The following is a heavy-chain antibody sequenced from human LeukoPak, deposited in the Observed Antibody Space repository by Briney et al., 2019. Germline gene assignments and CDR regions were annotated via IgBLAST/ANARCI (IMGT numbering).Heavy chain of an antibody. CDR3: ARKEWWDPRDAFDI. CDR1: GFTFSSYG. Sequence: PGGSLRLPCAASGFTFSSYGMSWVRQAPGKGLEWVSAITGNGANTFYADSVKGRFTISRDNSKNTLYLQMNSLRAEDTAVYYCARKEWWDPRDAFDIWGQGTMVTVSS. CDR2: ITGNGANT. V-gene: IGHV3-23*01. J-gene: IGHJ3*02. D-gene: IGHD2-15*01.